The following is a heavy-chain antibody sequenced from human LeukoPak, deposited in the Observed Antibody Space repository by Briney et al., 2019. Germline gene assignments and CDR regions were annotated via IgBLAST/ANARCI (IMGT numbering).Heavy chain of an antibody. J-gene: IGHJ6*03. CDR1: GGSFSGDS. V-gene: IGHV4-34*01. CDR3: ARGGEVVRGVIGLPYYYYMDV. Sequence: SETLSLTCAVYGGSFSGDSWSWIRQPPGKGLEWIGEINHSGSTNYNPSLKSRVTISVDTSQNQFSLKLSSLTAADTAVYYCARGGEVVRGVIGLPYYYYMDVWGKGTTVTVSS. D-gene: IGHD3-10*01. CDR2: INHSGST.